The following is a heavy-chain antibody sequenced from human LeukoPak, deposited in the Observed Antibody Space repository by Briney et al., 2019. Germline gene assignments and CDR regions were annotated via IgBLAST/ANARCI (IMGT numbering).Heavy chain of an antibody. Sequence: GGSLRLSCAASGFTFSSYSMNWVRQAPGKGLEWVSYISSSSTIYYADSVKGRFTISRDNAKNSLYLQMNSLRAEDTAVYYCAPPGTDYWGQGTLVTVSS. CDR1: GFTFSSYS. J-gene: IGHJ4*02. CDR2: ISSSSTI. CDR3: APPGTDY. V-gene: IGHV3-48*01.